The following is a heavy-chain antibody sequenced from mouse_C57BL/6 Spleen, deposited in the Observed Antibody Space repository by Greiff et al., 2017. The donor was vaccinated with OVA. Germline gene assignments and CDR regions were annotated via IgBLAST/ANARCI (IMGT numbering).Heavy chain of an antibody. CDR1: GFSLTSYG. CDR3: AREETAQATYAMDY. CDR2: IWSDGST. D-gene: IGHD3-2*02. J-gene: IGHJ4*01. V-gene: IGHV2-6*03. Sequence: VKLVESGPGLVAPSQSLSITCTVSGFSLTSYGVHWVRQPPGKGLEWLVVIWSDGSTTYNSALKSRISISKDNSKSQVFIKMNSLQTDDTAMYYGAREETAQATYAMDYWGQGTSVTVAS.